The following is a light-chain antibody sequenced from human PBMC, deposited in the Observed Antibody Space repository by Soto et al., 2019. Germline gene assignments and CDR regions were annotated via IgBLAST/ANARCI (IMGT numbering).Light chain of an antibody. J-gene: IGKJ5*01. CDR1: QSISSN. V-gene: IGKV3-11*01. Sequence: EIVLTQSPATLSLSPGERATLSCRASQSISSNLAWYRQKPGQAPRLLIYDASNRATGIPARFSGSGSGTDLSRTISRLEPEDFEVYYCQKYGSSPSRTFGQVTRLEI. CDR2: DAS. CDR3: QKYGSSPSRT.